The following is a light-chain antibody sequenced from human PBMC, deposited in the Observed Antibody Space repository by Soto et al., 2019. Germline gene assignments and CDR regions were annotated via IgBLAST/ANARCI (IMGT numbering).Light chain of an antibody. V-gene: IGKV3-11*01. CDR3: QQRSDSPLT. Sequence: EIVLTHSPATLSLSPGERATLSCRASQSVSTYLAWYQQKPGQTPRLLIYDASNRATGIPARFSGSGSGTDFTLTISTLEPEAFAVYYCQQRSDSPLTFGGGTKVDIK. CDR1: QSVSTY. CDR2: DAS. J-gene: IGKJ4*01.